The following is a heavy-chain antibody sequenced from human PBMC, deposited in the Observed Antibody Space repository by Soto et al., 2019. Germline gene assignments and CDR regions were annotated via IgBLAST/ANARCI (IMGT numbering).Heavy chain of an antibody. V-gene: IGHV1-69*01. CDR1: GGTFSSYA. D-gene: IGHD6-19*01. J-gene: IGHJ3*02. CDR2: IIPICGTT. CDR3: ARETPLPGIAVAGHVAFDI. Sequence: QVQLVQSGAEVKKPGSSVKVSCKASGGTFSSYAISWVRQAPGQGLEWMGGIIPICGTTNYAQKFQGSVTITADESTITAYMELSSLRSEDTAVYYCARETPLPGIAVAGHVAFDIWGQGTTVPVSS.